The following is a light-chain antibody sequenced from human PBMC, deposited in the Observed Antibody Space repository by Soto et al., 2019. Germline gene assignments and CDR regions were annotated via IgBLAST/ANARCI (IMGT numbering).Light chain of an antibody. CDR1: SGHSTYA. CDR2: LNSDGSH. J-gene: IGLJ3*02. CDR3: QTWDTGIRV. V-gene: IGLV4-69*01. Sequence: QLVLTQSPSASASLGASVKLTCTLSSGHSTYAIAWHQQQPEKGPRYLMKLNSDGSHSKGDGIPDRFSGSSSGAERYLTISSLQSVDEADYYCQTWDTGIRVFGGGTKLTVL.